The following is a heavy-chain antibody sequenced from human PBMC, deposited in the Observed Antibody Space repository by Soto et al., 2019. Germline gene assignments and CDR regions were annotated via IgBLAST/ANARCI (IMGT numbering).Heavy chain of an antibody. CDR1: GYSFTNYW. Sequence: PGESLKISCQASGYSFTNYWIGWVRQMPGKGLQWMGIIYPDDSDIRYSPSFQGQVTISADKSISTAYLQWSGLRASDPAMYYCARHSNGWYSDFWGQGTLVTVSS. D-gene: IGHD6-19*01. V-gene: IGHV5-51*01. J-gene: IGHJ4*02. CDR3: ARHSNGWYSDF. CDR2: IYPDDSDI.